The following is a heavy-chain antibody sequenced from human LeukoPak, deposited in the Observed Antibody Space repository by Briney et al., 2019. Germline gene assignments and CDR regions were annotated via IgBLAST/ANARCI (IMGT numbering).Heavy chain of an antibody. Sequence: GGSLRLSCAASGFTFSSYAMSWVRQASGKGLEWVSAISGSGTSTYYADSVKGRFTISRDNSKNTLYLQMNSLRAEDTAVYYCAKGLQWPGVGFDYWGQGTLVTVSS. J-gene: IGHJ4*02. CDR3: AKGLQWPGVGFDY. CDR1: GFTFSSYA. D-gene: IGHD6-19*01. V-gene: IGHV3-23*01. CDR2: ISGSGTST.